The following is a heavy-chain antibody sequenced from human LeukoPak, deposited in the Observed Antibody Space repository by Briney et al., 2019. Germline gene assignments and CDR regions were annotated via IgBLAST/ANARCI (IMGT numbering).Heavy chain of an antibody. CDR3: ARDQEGFDY. CDR2: IYPRDGST. CDR1: GYTFTNNY. Sequence: ASVKVSCTASGYTFTNNYLHWVRQAPGQGLEWMGMIYPRDGSTSYAQNFQGRVAVTRDTSTTTVHMELRGLRSEDTAVYYCARDQEGFDYWGQGTVVTVSS. J-gene: IGHJ4*02. V-gene: IGHV1-46*01.